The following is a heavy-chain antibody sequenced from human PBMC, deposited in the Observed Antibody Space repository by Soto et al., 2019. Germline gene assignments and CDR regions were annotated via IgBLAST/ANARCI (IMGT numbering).Heavy chain of an antibody. CDR2: INHSGST. V-gene: IGHV4-34*01. Sequence: PSETLSLTCAVYGGSFSGYYWSWIRQPPGKGLEWIGEINHSGSTNYNPSLKSRVTISVDTSKNQFSLKLSSVTAADTAVYYCARDTYYYDSSGYKTFDYWGQGTLVTVSS. J-gene: IGHJ4*02. D-gene: IGHD3-22*01. CDR3: ARDTYYYDSSGYKTFDY. CDR1: GGSFSGYY.